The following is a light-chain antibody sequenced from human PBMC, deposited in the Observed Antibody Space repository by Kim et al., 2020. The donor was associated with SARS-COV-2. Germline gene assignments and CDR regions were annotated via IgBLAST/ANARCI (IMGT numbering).Light chain of an antibody. V-gene: IGKV1-39*01. CDR3: QHSYSTPPY. CDR1: QSISSY. CDR2: TAS. J-gene: IGKJ2*01. Sequence: SSVGDRVTITCRACQSISSYLNWYRQKPGKAPKLLIYTASSLQSGVPSRFSGNGSGTDFTLTISSLQPEDFATYYCQHSYSTPPYFGQGTKLEI.